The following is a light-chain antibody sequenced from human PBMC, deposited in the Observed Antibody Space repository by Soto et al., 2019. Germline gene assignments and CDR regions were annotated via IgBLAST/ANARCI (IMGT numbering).Light chain of an antibody. Sequence: DIQMTQSPSSLAASIGDRVTSTCQASQNITNYLNWYQQKPGKAPKLLIYDASNLEPGVPSRFSGRGSGADFTFSISSLQPEDIATYYCQQYDDIPPTFGQGTRREIK. J-gene: IGKJ5*01. V-gene: IGKV1-33*01. CDR3: QQYDDIPPT. CDR2: DAS. CDR1: QNITNY.